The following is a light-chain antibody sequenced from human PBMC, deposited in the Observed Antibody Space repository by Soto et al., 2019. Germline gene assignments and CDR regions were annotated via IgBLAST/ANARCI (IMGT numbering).Light chain of an antibody. CDR3: QQANSPYR. V-gene: IGKV1-12*01. CDR1: HDVSSW. CDR2: GAS. J-gene: IGKJ2*03. Sequence: DIQMTQSPSSFSASVGDRVTITCRASHDVSSWLAWYQQKPGKAPRLLIYGASTLQSGVPSRFSGRGSGTEFTLTISSLQPEDFATYYCQQANSPYRFGQGTKLEIK.